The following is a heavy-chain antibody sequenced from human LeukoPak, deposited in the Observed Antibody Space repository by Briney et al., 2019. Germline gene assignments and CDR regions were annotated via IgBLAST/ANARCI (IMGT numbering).Heavy chain of an antibody. Sequence: SQTLSLTCTVSGGSIISGSYYWSWIRQPAGKGLEWIGRIYTSGSTNYNPSLKSRVTISVDTSKNQFSLKLSSVTAADTAVYYCERDELSDYNDYWGQGTLVTVSS. CDR1: GGSIISGSYY. CDR3: ERDELSDYNDY. CDR2: IYTSGST. D-gene: IGHD3-10*01. J-gene: IGHJ4*02. V-gene: IGHV4-61*02.